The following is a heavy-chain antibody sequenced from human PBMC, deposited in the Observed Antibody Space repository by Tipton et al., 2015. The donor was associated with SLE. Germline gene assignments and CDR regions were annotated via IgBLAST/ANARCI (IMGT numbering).Heavy chain of an antibody. Sequence: TLSLTCTVSGGSIRSYYWSWIRQPPGKGLEWIGYIYYSGSTNQNPSLKSRATISVDTSKNQVSLKLSSVTAADTAVYYCAREPRSGYHGDWGQGTLVTVSS. CDR3: AREPRSGYHGD. CDR2: IYYSGST. D-gene: IGHD3-3*01. V-gene: IGHV4-59*12. J-gene: IGHJ4*02. CDR1: GGSIRSYY.